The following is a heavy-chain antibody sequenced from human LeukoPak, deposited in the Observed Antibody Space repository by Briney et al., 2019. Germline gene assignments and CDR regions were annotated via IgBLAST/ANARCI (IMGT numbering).Heavy chain of an antibody. CDR1: GFTFSSYW. CDR2: IKQDESEK. D-gene: IGHD6-6*01. J-gene: IGHJ4*02. V-gene: IGHV3-7*01. CDR3: ARAGIFSSSYGISWDY. Sequence: GGSLRLSCAASGFTFSSYWMSWVRQAPGKGLEWVANIKQDESEKYYVDSVKGRFTISRDNAKNSLFLQMNSLRAEDTAVYYCARAGIFSSSYGISWDYWGQGALVAVSS.